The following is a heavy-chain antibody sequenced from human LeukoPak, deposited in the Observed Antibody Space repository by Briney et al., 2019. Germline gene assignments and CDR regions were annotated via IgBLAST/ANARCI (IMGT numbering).Heavy chain of an antibody. V-gene: IGHV4-59*01. J-gene: IGHJ4*02. CDR1: GDSISSYS. D-gene: IGHD3-10*01. CDR3: ARGGWFGELWRFDY. CDR2: IFYSGST. Sequence: PSETLSLTCTVSGDSISSYSWSWIRQPPGKGLEWIGNIFYSGSTNYNPSLKSRVTISVDTSKNQISLKLSSVTAADTAVYYCARGGWFGELWRFDYWGQGTLVTVSS.